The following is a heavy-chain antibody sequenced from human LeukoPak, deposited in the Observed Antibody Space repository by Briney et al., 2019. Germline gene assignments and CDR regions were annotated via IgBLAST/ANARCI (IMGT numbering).Heavy chain of an antibody. V-gene: IGHV1-8*03. D-gene: IGHD3-22*01. CDR1: GYTFTSYD. CDR2: MNPNSGNT. J-gene: IGHJ3*02. Sequence: ASVKVSCKASGYTFTSYDINWVRQATGQGLKWMGWMNPNSGNTGYAQKFQGRVTITRNTSISTAYMELSSLRSEDTAVYYCARGRAYYDSSGYSLDAFDIWGQGTMVTVSS. CDR3: ARGRAYYDSSGYSLDAFDI.